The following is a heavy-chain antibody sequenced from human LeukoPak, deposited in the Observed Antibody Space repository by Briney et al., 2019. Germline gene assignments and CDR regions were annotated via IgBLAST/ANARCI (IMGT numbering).Heavy chain of an antibody. CDR2: INHSGST. J-gene: IGHJ4*02. CDR3: ARVGGWHDYGDQPFDY. CDR1: GGSFSGYY. Sequence: SETLSLTCAVYGGSFSGYYWSWIRQPPGKGLEWIGEINHSGSTNYNPSLKSRVTISVDTSKNQFSLKLSSVTAADTAVYYCARVGGWHDYGDQPFDYWGQGTLVTVSP. D-gene: IGHD4-17*01. V-gene: IGHV4-34*01.